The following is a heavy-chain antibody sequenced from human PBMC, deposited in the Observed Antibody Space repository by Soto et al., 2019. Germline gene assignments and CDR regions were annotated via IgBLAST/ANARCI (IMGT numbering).Heavy chain of an antibody. CDR3: ARKKQVVVAAATAHFDS. J-gene: IGHJ4*02. Sequence: EASLKVSCNASGGTFSSYAISWVLQAPGQGLEWMGGIIPILGIANYAQKFQGRVTITADKSTSTAYMELSSLRSEDTAVYYCARKKQVVVAAATAHFDSWCQGTLLTVSS. CDR1: GGTFSSYA. CDR2: IIPILGIA. V-gene: IGHV1-69*10. D-gene: IGHD2-15*01.